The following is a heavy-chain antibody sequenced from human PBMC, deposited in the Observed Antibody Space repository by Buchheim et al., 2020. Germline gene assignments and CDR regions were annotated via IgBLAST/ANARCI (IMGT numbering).Heavy chain of an antibody. CDR1: GGSFSAYY. Sequence: QVQLQQWGAGLLKPSETLSLTCAVYGGSFSAYYWSWIRQPPGKGLEWIGEINHSGSTNYNPSLKSRVTISVDTSKNQFSLKLSSVTAADTGVYYCAVRDVVGATRPPTWFDPWGQGTL. CDR2: INHSGST. V-gene: IGHV4-34*01. J-gene: IGHJ5*02. CDR3: AVRDVVGATRPPTWFDP. D-gene: IGHD1-26*01.